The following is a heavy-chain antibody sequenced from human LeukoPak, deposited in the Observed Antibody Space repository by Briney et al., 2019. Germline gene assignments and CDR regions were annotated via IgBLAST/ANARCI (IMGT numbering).Heavy chain of an antibody. CDR3: ARDRGPDWWGSFDF. CDR2: INPNSGGT. Sequence: ASLKVSCKASGYTFTGHYIHWVRQAPGQGLEWMGWINPNSGGTNYQQKFQDRVTVTRDTSSSTVYMELSRLRSDDTAVYYCARDRGPDWWGSFDFWGQGTLVTVSS. CDR1: GYTFTGHY. D-gene: IGHD3-16*01. J-gene: IGHJ4*02. V-gene: IGHV1-2*02.